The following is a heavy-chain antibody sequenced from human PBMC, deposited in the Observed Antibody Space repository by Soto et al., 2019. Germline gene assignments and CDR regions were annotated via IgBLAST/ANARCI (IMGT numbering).Heavy chain of an antibody. Sequence: EVQLVESGGGLVQPGGSLRLSCAASGFTFSSYDMHWVRQATGKGLEWVSATGTAGDTYYPGSVKGRFTISRENAKNSLYLQMNSLRAGDTAVYYCARDGVYGSLSYWGQGTLVTVSS. V-gene: IGHV3-13*01. CDR1: GFTFSSYD. J-gene: IGHJ4*02. CDR2: TGTAGDT. D-gene: IGHD2-8*01. CDR3: ARDGVYGSLSY.